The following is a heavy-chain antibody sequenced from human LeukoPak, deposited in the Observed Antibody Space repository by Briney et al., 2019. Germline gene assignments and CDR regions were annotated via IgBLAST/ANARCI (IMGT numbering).Heavy chain of an antibody. CDR3: ARELPKAAAGTPCFDY. Sequence: GGSLRLSCAASGFTFSSYGVHWVRQAPGKGLEWVAVISYDGSNKYYADSVKGRFTISRDNSENTLYLQMNSLRAEDTAVYYCARELPKAAAGTPCFDYWGQGTLVTVSS. V-gene: IGHV3-30*03. CDR2: ISYDGSNK. CDR1: GFTFSSYG. D-gene: IGHD6-13*01. J-gene: IGHJ4*02.